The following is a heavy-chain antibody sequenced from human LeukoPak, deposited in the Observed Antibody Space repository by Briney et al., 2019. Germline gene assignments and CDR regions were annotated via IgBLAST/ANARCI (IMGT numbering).Heavy chain of an antibody. D-gene: IGHD3-16*01. CDR3: ARHPRGGYDMDV. V-gene: IGHV4-38-2*01. CDR1: GYSISSGYY. J-gene: IGHJ6*03. Sequence: SETLSLTCAVSGYSISSGYYWGWIRQPPGKGLEWIGSIYHSGSTYYNPSLKSRVTVSEDTSKNQFSLMLSSVTAADTAVYYCARHPRGGYDMDVWGKGTTVTVSS. CDR2: IYHSGST.